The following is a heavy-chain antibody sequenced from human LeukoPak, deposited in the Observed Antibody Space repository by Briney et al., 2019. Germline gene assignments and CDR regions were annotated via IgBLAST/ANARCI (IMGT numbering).Heavy chain of an antibody. Sequence: GALRLSCAASGFTFSDYWMHWVRQAPGKGLVWLSCSSNDGSITNYADSVKGRFTISRDNAKNSLYLQMNSLRAEDTAVYYCARGPAARDYWGQGTLVTVSS. CDR1: GFTFSDYW. CDR2: SSNDGSIT. J-gene: IGHJ4*02. CDR3: ARGPAARDY. V-gene: IGHV3-74*01. D-gene: IGHD6-6*01.